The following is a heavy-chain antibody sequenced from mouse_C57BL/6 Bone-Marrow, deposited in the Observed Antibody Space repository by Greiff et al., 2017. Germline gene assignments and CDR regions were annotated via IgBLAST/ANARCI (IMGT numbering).Heavy chain of an antibody. Sequence: QVQLQQSGAELVRPGASVTLSCKASGYTFTDYEMHWVKQTPVHGLEWIGAIDPETGGTAYNQKFKGKAILTADKSSSTAYMELRSLTSADSAVYYCTRWLLPYWYFDVWGTGTMVTVSS. J-gene: IGHJ1*03. CDR2: IDPETGGT. D-gene: IGHD2-3*01. V-gene: IGHV1-15*01. CDR3: TRWLLPYWYFDV. CDR1: GYTFTDYE.